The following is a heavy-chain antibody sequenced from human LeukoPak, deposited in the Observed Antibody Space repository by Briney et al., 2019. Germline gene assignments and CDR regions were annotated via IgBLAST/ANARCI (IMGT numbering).Heavy chain of an antibody. V-gene: IGHV4-38-2*02. CDR2: VYHSGST. CDR3: ARGRPYYYDSSGYQYYFDY. D-gene: IGHD3-22*01. J-gene: IGHJ4*02. Sequence: PSETLSLTCTVSGYSISSGYYWGWIRQPPGKGLEWIGSVYHSGSTYYNPSLKSRVTISVDTSKNQFSLKLSSVTAADTAVYYCARGRPYYYDSSGYQYYFDYWGQGTLVTVSS. CDR1: GYSISSGYY.